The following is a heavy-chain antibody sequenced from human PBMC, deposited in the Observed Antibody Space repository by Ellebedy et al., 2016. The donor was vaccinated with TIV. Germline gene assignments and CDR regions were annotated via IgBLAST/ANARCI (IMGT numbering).Heavy chain of an antibody. CDR2: FDPEDGET. D-gene: IGHD6-19*01. J-gene: IGHJ5*01. CDR1: GYTLTELS. CDR3: AAEYSSGNWFDS. V-gene: IGHV1-24*01. Sequence: ASVKVSCKVSGYTLTELSMHWVRQAPGKGLEWMGGFDPEDGETIYAQKFQGRVTMTEDTSTDTAYMELSSLRSEDTAVYYCAAEYSSGNWFDSWGQGTLVTVSS.